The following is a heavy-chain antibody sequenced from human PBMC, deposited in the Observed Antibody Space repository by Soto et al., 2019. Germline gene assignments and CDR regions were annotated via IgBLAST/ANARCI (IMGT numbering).Heavy chain of an antibody. D-gene: IGHD5-12*01. Sequence: GGYLRLSCSASGFTFSSYAMHWFRQAPGKGLEYVSGVRGNGDPPFYADSVKGRFTISRDNSKNTLYLQMSSLSADDTAVYYCVKSRGGNNFDFFDWGQGALVTVSS. J-gene: IGHJ4*02. V-gene: IGHV3-64D*06. CDR3: VKSRGGNNFDFFD. CDR2: VRGNGDPP. CDR1: GFTFSSYA.